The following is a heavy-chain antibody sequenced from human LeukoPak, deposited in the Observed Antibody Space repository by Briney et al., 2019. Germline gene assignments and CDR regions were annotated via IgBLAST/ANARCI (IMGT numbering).Heavy chain of an antibody. J-gene: IGHJ4*02. CDR3: ARDPRYTYYDFWSGLTTGAPDYFDY. Sequence: GGSLRLSCAASGFTFGSYAMSWVRQAPGKGLEWVSSISSNSSYIYYADSVKGRFTISRNNAKNSLYLQMNSLRAEDTAVYYCARDPRYTYYDFWSGLTTGAPDYFDYWGQGTLVTVSS. CDR1: GFTFGSYA. V-gene: IGHV3-21*01. CDR2: ISSNSSYI. D-gene: IGHD3-3*01.